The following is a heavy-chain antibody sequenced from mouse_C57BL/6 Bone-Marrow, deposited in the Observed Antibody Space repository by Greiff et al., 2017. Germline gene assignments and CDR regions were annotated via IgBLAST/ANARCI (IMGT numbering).Heavy chain of an antibody. J-gene: IGHJ3*01. D-gene: IGHD2-4*01. V-gene: IGHV1-64*01. Sequence: QVQLQQPGAELVKPGASVKLSCKASGYTFTSYWMHWVKQRPGQGLEWIGMIHPNSGSTNYNEKFKSKATLTVDKSSSTAYMQLSSLTSEDSADYYCARNYDGRTAYWGQGTLVTVSA. CDR3: ARNYDGRTAY. CDR2: IHPNSGST. CDR1: GYTFTSYW.